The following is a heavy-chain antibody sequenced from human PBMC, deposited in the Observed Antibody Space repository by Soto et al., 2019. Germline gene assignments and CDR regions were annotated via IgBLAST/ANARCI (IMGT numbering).Heavy chain of an antibody. CDR2: ISPYNGNT. CDR1: GYTFVSYG. J-gene: IGHJ5*02. Sequence: QIQLVQSAAEVKKPGASVKVSCKTSGYTFVSYGISWVRQAPGQGLEWMGWISPYNGNTNFAQRFRGRVTLTTDTSTDIVYMDLVSLKSAATAVYYCARDQIFFDSIGYYDHWGQGTLITVSS. D-gene: IGHD3-22*01. V-gene: IGHV1-18*04. CDR3: ARDQIFFDSIGYYDH.